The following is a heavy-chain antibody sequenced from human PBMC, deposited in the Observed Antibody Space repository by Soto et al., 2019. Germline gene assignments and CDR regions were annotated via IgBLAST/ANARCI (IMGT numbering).Heavy chain of an antibody. V-gene: IGHV6-1*01. Sequence: SQTLSLTCAISGDSVSSNSAAWNWIRQSPSRGLKWLGRTYYRSKWYNDYAVSVKSRITINPDTSKNQFSLQLNSVTPEDTAVYYCAREGGTMVRGVKRAFDIWGQGTMVTVS. CDR1: GDSVSSNSAA. J-gene: IGHJ3*02. D-gene: IGHD3-10*01. CDR2: TYYRSKWYN. CDR3: AREGGTMVRGVKRAFDI.